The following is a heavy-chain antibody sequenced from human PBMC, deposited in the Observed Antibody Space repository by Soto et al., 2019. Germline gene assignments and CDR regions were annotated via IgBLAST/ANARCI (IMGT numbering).Heavy chain of an antibody. CDR2: IYKSATT. CDR1: GDSISNLDYF. D-gene: IGHD7-27*01. V-gene: IGHV4-30-4*01. CDR3: ARGRYCLTGRCFPNWFDS. J-gene: IGHJ5*01. Sequence: SETLSLTCSVSGDSISNLDYFWAWIRQPPGQALEYIGYIYKSATTYYNPAFESRVAISVDTSKSQFSLNVTSVTAADTAVYFCARGRYCLTGRCFPNWFDSWGQGALVTVSS.